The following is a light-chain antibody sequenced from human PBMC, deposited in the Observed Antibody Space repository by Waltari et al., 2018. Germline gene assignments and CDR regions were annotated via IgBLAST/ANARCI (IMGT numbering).Light chain of an antibody. CDR3: MQALQTPFT. V-gene: IGKV2-28*01. CDR1: QSLLHNNGYKY. J-gene: IGKJ3*01. CDR2: LGS. Sequence: DIVMTQSPLSLSVTPGAPASIPCRLSQSLLHNNGYKYLDWYLQKPGQSPQLLIYLGSNRASGVPDRISGSGSGTEFTLKISRVEAEDVGVYYCMQALQTPFTFGPGTKVDIK.